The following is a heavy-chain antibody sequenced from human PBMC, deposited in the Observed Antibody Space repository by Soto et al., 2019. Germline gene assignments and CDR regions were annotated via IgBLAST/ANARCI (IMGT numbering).Heavy chain of an antibody. CDR1: GFTFSSYS. D-gene: IGHD3-16*01. CDR2: ISSSSSTI. CDR3: ARGTCDPTVMCWFDP. J-gene: IGHJ5*02. Sequence: VQLVESGGGVVQPGRSLRLSCAASGFTFSSYSMNWVRQAPGKGLEWVSYISSSSSTIYYADSVKGRFTISRDNAKNSLYLQMNSLRDEDTAVYYCARGTCDPTVMCWFDPWGQGTLVTVSS. V-gene: IGHV3-48*02.